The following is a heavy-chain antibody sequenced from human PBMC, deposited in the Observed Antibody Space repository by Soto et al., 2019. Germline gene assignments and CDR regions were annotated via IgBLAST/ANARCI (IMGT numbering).Heavy chain of an antibody. D-gene: IGHD3-22*01. Sequence: QITLKESGPPLVKPTQTLTLTCTFSGFSLRSSGVGVGWIRQPPGKALEWLALIYWDDDKRYSPSLKSRLTITKDTSKNQVVLTMTNMDPVDTATYYCAQRGNYYDSSGYYFDYWGQGTPVTVSS. CDR1: GFSLRSSGVG. CDR3: AQRGNYYDSSGYYFDY. V-gene: IGHV2-5*02. CDR2: IYWDDDK. J-gene: IGHJ4*02.